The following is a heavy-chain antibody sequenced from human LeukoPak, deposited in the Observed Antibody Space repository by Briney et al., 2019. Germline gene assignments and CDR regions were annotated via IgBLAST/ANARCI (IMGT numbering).Heavy chain of an antibody. J-gene: IGHJ3*02. V-gene: IGHV3-30-3*01. Sequence: PGGSLRLSCAASGFTFSSYAMHWVRQAPGKGLEWVAVISYDGSNKNYADSVKGRFTISRDNSKNTLYLQMNSLRAEDTAVYYCARALDAFDIWGQGTMVTVSS. CDR1: GFTFSSYA. CDR3: ARALDAFDI. CDR2: ISYDGSNK. D-gene: IGHD1-1*01.